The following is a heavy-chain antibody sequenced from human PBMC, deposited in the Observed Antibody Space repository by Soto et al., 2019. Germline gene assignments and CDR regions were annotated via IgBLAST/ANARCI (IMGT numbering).Heavy chain of an antibody. CDR3: ARGGDYGMEV. CDR1: GGSVSSNNAA. J-gene: IGHJ6*02. V-gene: IGHV6-1*01. Sequence: SQTLSLTCAISGGSVSSNNAAWRWIRQSPSRGLEWLGRTYFRSKWYNDYAVCGKSRITINPDTSKNQFSLQLNSVTPEDTAVYYCARGGDYGMEVWGQGTTLTVSS. D-gene: IGHD1-26*01. CDR2: TYFRSKWYN.